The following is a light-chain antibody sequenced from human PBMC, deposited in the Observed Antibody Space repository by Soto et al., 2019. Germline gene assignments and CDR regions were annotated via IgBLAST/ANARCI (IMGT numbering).Light chain of an antibody. CDR3: FSFTTTRNHV. CDR2: EVN. CDR1: SSDIGAYDY. Sequence: QSALTQPASLSGSPGQSITISCTGTSSDIGAYDYVSWFQQHPGKAPKLMISEVNNRPSGVSNRFSGTKSGNTAYLTLSVLQVEDEADYFCFSFTTTRNHVFGTGTKLTFL. J-gene: IGLJ1*01. V-gene: IGLV2-14*01.